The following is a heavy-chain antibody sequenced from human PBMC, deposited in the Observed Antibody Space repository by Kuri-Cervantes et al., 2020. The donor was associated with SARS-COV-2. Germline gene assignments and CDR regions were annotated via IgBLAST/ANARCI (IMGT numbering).Heavy chain of an antibody. CDR2: ISYDGSNK. D-gene: IGHD2-21*01. V-gene: IGHV3-30-3*01. CDR3: ARDRVGVHDS. CDR1: GFTFSRYA. J-gene: IGHJ4*02. Sequence: GGSLRLPCAASGFTFSRYAMYWVRQAPGKGLEWVAVISYDGSNKDYTASGKGRFTISRDNSQNTLYLQMKSPRTEDTALYYCARDRVGVHDSWGQGTLVTVSS.